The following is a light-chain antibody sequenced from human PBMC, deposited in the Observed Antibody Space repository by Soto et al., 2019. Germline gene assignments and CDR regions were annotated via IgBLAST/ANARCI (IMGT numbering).Light chain of an antibody. V-gene: IGKV1-5*01. J-gene: IGKJ3*01. CDR3: QQYNSYLLT. Sequence: DIQMTQSPSTLSASVGDRVTITCRASQSSSRSLAWYQQKPGKAPNLLIYDASSLESGVPSRFSGSGFGTEFTLTISSLQPDDFATYYCQQYNSYLLTFGPGTTVDIK. CDR1: QSSSRS. CDR2: DAS.